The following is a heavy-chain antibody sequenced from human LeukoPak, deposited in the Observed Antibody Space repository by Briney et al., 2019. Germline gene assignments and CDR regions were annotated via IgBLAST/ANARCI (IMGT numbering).Heavy chain of an antibody. Sequence: GGSLRLSCAASGFTFSSYAMHWVRQAPGKGLEYVSAISSNGGSTYYANSVKGRFTISRDNAKNSLYLQMNSLRAEDTAVYYCARDRVYNFYYYYYYMDVWGKGTTVTVSS. V-gene: IGHV3-64*01. CDR2: ISSNGGST. CDR3: ARDRVYNFYYYYYYMDV. D-gene: IGHD5-24*01. J-gene: IGHJ6*03. CDR1: GFTFSSYA.